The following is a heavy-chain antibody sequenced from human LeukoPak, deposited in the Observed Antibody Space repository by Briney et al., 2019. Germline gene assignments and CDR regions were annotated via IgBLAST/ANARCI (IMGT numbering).Heavy chain of an antibody. V-gene: IGHV4-39*01. Sequence: SETLSLTCTVSGGSISSSNYYWGWIRQPPGKGLEWIGSIYYSGSTYYNPSLKSRVTISVDTSKNQFSLKLSSVTAADTAVYYCVTRRWTDTRYGMDVWGPGTTVTVSS. CDR1: GGSISSSNYY. CDR3: VTRRWTDTRYGMDV. J-gene: IGHJ6*02. CDR2: IYYSGST. D-gene: IGHD3/OR15-3a*01.